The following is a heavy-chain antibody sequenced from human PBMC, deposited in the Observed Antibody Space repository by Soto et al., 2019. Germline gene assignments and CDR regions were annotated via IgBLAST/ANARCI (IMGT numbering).Heavy chain of an antibody. V-gene: IGHV3-23*01. Sequence: LRLSCAASGFSFSTFEMSWVRQAPGRGLEWVSFISDDGSRTYYADAVKGRFTISRDNSKHTLYLQMNSLTAEDTAVYACVKGGWLDFWGQGTLVTVSS. CDR2: ISDDGSRT. CDR3: VKGGWLDF. J-gene: IGHJ5*01. CDR1: GFSFSTFE. D-gene: IGHD3-16*01.